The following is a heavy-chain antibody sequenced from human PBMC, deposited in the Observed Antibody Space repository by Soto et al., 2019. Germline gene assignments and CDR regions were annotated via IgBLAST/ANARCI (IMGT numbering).Heavy chain of an antibody. CDR1: GFTFSSYA. CDR3: AKDLEKDILTGENGMDV. CDR2: ISGSGGST. V-gene: IGHV3-23*01. J-gene: IGHJ6*02. D-gene: IGHD3-9*01. Sequence: GGSLRLSCAASGFTFSSYAMSWVRQAPGKGLEWVSAISGSGGSTYYADSVKGRFTISRDNSKNTLYLQMNSLRAEDTAVYYCAKDLEKDILTGENGMDVWGQGTTVTVSS.